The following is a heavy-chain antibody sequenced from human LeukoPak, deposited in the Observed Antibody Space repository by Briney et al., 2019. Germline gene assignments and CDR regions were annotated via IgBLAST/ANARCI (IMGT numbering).Heavy chain of an antibody. Sequence: SVKVSCKASGGTFRSYAITWVRQAPGKGLEWMGGIIPMINTPKYAQKFQGRVSITADESTSTGYMEVSSLRSEDTAVYYWAIFQGTYGDNENDYWGQGTLVTVSS. V-gene: IGHV1-69*13. CDR1: GGTFRSYA. D-gene: IGHD4-17*01. J-gene: IGHJ4*02. CDR3: AIFQGTYGDNENDY. CDR2: IIPMINTP.